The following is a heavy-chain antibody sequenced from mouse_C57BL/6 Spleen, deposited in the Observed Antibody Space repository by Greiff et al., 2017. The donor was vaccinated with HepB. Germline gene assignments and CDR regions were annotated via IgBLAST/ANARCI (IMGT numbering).Heavy chain of an antibody. CDR1: GYTFTSYW. D-gene: IGHD1-1*01. V-gene: IGHV1-64*01. CDR2: IHPNSGST. Sequence: QVQLQQPGAELVKPGASVKLSCKASGYTFTSYWMHWVKQRPGQGLEWIGMIHPNSGSTNYNEKFKSKATLTVDKSSSTAYMQLSSLTSEDSAVYYCAIYYYGSSYGVAYWGQGTRVTVAA. J-gene: IGHJ3*01. CDR3: AIYYYGSSYGVAY.